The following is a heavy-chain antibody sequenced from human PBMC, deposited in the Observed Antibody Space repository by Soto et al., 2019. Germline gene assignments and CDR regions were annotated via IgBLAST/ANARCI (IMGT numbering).Heavy chain of an antibody. J-gene: IGHJ4*02. V-gene: IGHV3-53*01. Sequence: EVQLVESGGGLIQPGGSLRLSCAASGFAVSSKYMTWVRQAPGKGLEWVSVIYGGGTTYYADSVKGRFTISSDTSKNTLYLQMNSLRAEDTAVNYCVQTTGWPGFDFWGQGTLVTVSS. CDR3: VQTTGWPGFDF. CDR1: GFAVSSKY. CDR2: IYGGGTT. D-gene: IGHD6-19*01.